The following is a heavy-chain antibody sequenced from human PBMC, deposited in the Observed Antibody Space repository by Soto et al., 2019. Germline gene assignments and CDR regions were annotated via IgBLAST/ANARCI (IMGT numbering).Heavy chain of an antibody. Sequence: EVQVVESGGGLVKPGGSLRLSCAVSGFTFSSTWMNWVRQAPGKGLEWLGRIKSNFDGETTDYAAPVKGRFTISRDDSKNMLYLQMNSLKTEDTAMYYCSTALTVTNFWGQGTLVTVSS. J-gene: IGHJ4*02. D-gene: IGHD4-17*01. CDR2: IKSNFDGETT. CDR3: STALTVTNF. CDR1: GFTFSSTW. V-gene: IGHV3-15*01.